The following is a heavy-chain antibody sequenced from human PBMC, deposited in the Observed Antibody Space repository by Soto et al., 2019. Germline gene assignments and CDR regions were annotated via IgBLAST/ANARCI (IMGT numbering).Heavy chain of an antibody. CDR1: GGTFSSYA. CDR2: IIPIFGTA. D-gene: IGHD6-25*01. Sequence: SVKVSCKASGGTFSSYAISWVRQDTGQGLEWMGGIIPIFGTANYAQKFQGRVTITADKSTSTAYMELSSLRSEDTAVYYCARVGGYDYYYYGMDVWGQGTTVTVSS. J-gene: IGHJ6*02. CDR3: ARVGGYDYYYYGMDV. V-gene: IGHV1-69*06.